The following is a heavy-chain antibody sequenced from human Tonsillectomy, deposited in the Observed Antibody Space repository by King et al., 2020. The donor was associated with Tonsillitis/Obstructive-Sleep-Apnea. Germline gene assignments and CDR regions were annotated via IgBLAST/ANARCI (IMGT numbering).Heavy chain of an antibody. Sequence: VQLVQSGAEVKKPGESLRISCKGAGYSFSSYWISWVRQMPGKGLEWMGRIDPSDSYTNYSPSFQGHVTISADKSISTVYLQWSSLRASDTAMYFCANWGGGSGMDVWGQGTTGTVSS. CDR3: ANWGGGSGMDV. D-gene: IGHD7-27*01. J-gene: IGHJ6*02. V-gene: IGHV5-10-1*01. CDR1: GYSFSSYW. CDR2: IDPSDSYT.